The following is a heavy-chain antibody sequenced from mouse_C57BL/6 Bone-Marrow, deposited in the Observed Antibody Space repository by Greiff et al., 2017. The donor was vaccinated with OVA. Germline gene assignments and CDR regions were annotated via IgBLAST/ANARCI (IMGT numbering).Heavy chain of an antibody. Sequence: VQLQQSGAELVKPGASVKLSCTASGFNFTDYYMHWVKQRTEQGLEWIGRIDPEDGETNYAAKFQGKATITADTSSNTAYLQLSSLTSEDTAVYYCARRPARVGYFDVWGKGTTVTVSS. J-gene: IGHJ1*03. CDR2: IDPEDGET. CDR1: GFNFTDYY. D-gene: IGHD1-1*01. CDR3: ARRPARVGYFDV. V-gene: IGHV14-2*01.